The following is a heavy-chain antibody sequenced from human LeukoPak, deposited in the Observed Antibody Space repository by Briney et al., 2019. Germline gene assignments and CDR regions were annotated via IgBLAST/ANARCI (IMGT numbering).Heavy chain of an antibody. V-gene: IGHV4-39*07. J-gene: IGHJ3*02. CDR2: VYYSGSA. Sequence: SETLSLTCTVSGGSVGSGTYYWSWIRQSPGKGLEWIGNVYYSGSAYYNPSLKSRVTMSVDTSKNQFSLKLSSVTAADTAVYYCARGGRGSERTTVTPLAAFDIWGQGTMVTVSS. D-gene: IGHD4-17*01. CDR3: ARGGRGSERTTVTPLAAFDI. CDR1: GGSVGSGTYY.